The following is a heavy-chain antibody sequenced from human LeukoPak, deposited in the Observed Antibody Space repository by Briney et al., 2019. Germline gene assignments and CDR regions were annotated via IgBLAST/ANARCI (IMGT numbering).Heavy chain of an antibody. D-gene: IGHD3-22*01. Sequence: SETLSLTCAVYGGSFSGYYWSWIRQPPGKGLEWIGEINHSGSTNYNPSLKSRVTISVDTSKNQFSLKLSSVTAADTAVCYCARDEFEYYYDSSGSDAFDIWGQGTMVTVSS. CDR1: GGSFSGYY. CDR3: ARDEFEYYYDSSGSDAFDI. CDR2: INHSGST. V-gene: IGHV4-34*01. J-gene: IGHJ3*02.